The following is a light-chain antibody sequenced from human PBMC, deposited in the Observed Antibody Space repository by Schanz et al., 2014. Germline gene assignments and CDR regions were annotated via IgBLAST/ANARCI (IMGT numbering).Light chain of an antibody. CDR1: QSVTSW. CDR3: QQYGTSPLT. Sequence: EIVMTQSPATLSLSPGERATLSCRASQSVTSWLAWYQQKPGQAPRLLIYDASNRATGIPDRFSGSGSGTDFTLTINRLEPEDFAVYYCQQYGTSPLTFGQGTKLEIK. CDR2: DAS. J-gene: IGKJ2*01. V-gene: IGKV3-20*01.